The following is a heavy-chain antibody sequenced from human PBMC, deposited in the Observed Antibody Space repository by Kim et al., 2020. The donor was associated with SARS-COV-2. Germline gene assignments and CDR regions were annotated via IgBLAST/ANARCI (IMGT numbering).Heavy chain of an antibody. Sequence: GGSLRLSCAASGFIFSDYYMMWIRQAPGKGLEWISHVSSTSSYRNYADSVKGRFTISRDNAKNSLYLQMNSLRAEDTAVYYCARIGYIVSYYGLDYWGQGTLVSVSS. D-gene: IGHD1-26*01. CDR1: GFIFSDYY. J-gene: IGHJ4*02. CDR3: ARIGYIVSYYGLDY. CDR2: VSSTSSYR. V-gene: IGHV3-11*06.